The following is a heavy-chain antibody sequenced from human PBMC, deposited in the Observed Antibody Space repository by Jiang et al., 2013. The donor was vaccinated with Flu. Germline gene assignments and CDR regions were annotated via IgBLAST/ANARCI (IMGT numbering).Heavy chain of an antibody. CDR3: AHRPSTTEFDY. CDR2: IYWDDDK. Sequence: LTCTFSGFSLSSSRVGVGWIRQPPGKALEWLALIYWDDDKRYSPSLKSRLTITKDTSKNQVVLTMTNMDPVDTATYYCAHRPSTTEFDYWGQGTLVTVSS. D-gene: IGHD4-11*01. J-gene: IGHJ4*02. CDR1: GFSLSSSRVG. V-gene: IGHV2-5*02.